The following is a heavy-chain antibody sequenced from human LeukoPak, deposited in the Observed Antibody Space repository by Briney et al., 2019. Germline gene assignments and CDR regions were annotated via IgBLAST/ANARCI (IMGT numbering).Heavy chain of an antibody. CDR1: GGSFSGYY. CDR3: ARESQEMATIAPRSPANYFDY. V-gene: IGHV4-34*01. Sequence: SETLSLTCAVYGGSFSGYYWSWIRQPPGKGLERIGEINHSGSTNYNPSLKSRVTISVDTSKNQFSLKLSSVTAADTAVYYCARESQEMATIAPRSPANYFDYWGQGTLVTVSS. D-gene: IGHD5-12*01. J-gene: IGHJ4*02. CDR2: INHSGST.